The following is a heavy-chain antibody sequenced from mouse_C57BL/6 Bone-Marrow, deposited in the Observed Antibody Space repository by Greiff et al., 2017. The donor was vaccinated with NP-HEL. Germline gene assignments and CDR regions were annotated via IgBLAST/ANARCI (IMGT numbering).Heavy chain of an antibody. CDR1: GYTFTSYG. J-gene: IGHJ3*01. Sequence: VQGVESGAELARPGASVKLSCKASGYTFTSYGISWVKQRTGQGLEWIGEIYPRSGNTYYNEKFKGKATLTADKSSSTAYMELRSLTSEDSAVYFCAREVYDGYSSSFAYWGQGTLVTVSA. CDR2: IYPRSGNT. V-gene: IGHV1-81*01. D-gene: IGHD2-3*01. CDR3: AREVYDGYSSSFAY.